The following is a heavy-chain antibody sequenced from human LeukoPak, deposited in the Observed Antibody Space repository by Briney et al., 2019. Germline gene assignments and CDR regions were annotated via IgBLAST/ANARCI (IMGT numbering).Heavy chain of an antibody. J-gene: IGHJ4*02. CDR3: ARDGGGRTGYASGDFDF. CDR1: GGSISSNSYY. D-gene: IGHD5-12*01. V-gene: IGHV4-39*02. Sequence: SETLSLTCTVSGGSISSNSYYWGWIRQPPGKGLEWIGSIYYSGSTYYNPSLKSRVTISVDTSKNQFSLKLNSVTAADTAVYYCARDGGGRTGYASGDFDFWGQGVLVTVSS. CDR2: IYYSGST.